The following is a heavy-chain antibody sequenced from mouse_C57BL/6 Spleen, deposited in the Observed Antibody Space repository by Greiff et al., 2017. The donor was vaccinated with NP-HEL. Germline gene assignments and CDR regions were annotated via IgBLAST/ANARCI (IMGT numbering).Heavy chain of an antibody. V-gene: IGHV14-3*01. J-gene: IGHJ3*01. CDR1: GFNIKNTY. D-gene: IGHD1-1*01. Sequence: VQLQQSVAELVRPGASVKLSCTASGFNIKNTYMHWVKQRPEQGLEWIGRIDPAHGNTKYAPKFPGKATITADTSSNTAYLQLISLTSEDAAIYYCARSSGSSAAWFAYWGQGTLVTVSA. CDR3: ARSSGSSAAWFAY. CDR2: IDPAHGNT.